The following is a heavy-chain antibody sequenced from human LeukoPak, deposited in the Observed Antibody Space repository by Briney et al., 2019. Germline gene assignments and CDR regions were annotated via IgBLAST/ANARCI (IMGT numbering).Heavy chain of an antibody. V-gene: IGHV4-59*12. D-gene: IGHD1-26*01. J-gene: IGHJ4*02. CDR2: IYYSGST. Sequence: SETLSLTCTVSGGSISSFYWSWIRQPPGKGLEWIGHIYYSGSTNYNPSLKSRVTISVDTFKNQFSLKLSSVTAADTAVYYCAADSGSYDNGVYWGQGTLVTVSS. CDR1: GGSISSFY. CDR3: AADSGSYDNGVY.